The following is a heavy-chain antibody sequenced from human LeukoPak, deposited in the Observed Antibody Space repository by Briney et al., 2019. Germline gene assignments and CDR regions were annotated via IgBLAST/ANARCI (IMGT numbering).Heavy chain of an antibody. CDR2: ISRSSNYI. Sequence: GGSLRLSCAASRFTFSSYAMKWVRQAPGKGLECVSSISRSSNYIYSSASVKGRFTISRDNATNSLYLQMNSLRAEDTAVYYCARELTYSDYRGQGTLVTVSS. V-gene: IGHV3-21*01. CDR3: ARELTYSDY. J-gene: IGHJ4*02. CDR1: RFTFSSYA. D-gene: IGHD3-9*01.